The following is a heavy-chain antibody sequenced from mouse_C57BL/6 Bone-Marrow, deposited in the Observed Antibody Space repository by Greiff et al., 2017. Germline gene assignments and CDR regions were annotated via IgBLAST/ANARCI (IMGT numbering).Heavy chain of an antibody. V-gene: IGHV5-17*01. CDR3: ARREGYNYYAMDY. J-gene: IGHJ4*01. CDR1: GFTFSDYG. Sequence: EVQLQQSGGGLVKPGGSLKLSCAASGFTFSDYGMHWVRQAPEKGLEWVAYISSGSSTIYYADTVKGRFTISRDNAKNTLFLQMTSLRSEDTAMYYCARREGYNYYAMDYWGQGTSVTVSS. CDR2: ISSGSSTI.